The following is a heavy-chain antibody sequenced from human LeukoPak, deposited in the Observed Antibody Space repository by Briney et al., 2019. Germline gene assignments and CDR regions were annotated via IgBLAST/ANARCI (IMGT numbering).Heavy chain of an antibody. CDR3: ASSYYYGSGSYYPPPPFDY. V-gene: IGHV5-51*01. CDR2: IYPGDSDT. J-gene: IGHJ4*02. CDR1: GYSFTSYW. Sequence: GESLKISCKGSGYSFTSYWIGWVRQMPGKGLEWMGIIYPGDSDTRYSLSFQGQVTISADKSISTAYLQWSSLKASDTAMYYCASSYYYGSGSYYPPPPFDYWGQGTLVTVSS. D-gene: IGHD3-10*01.